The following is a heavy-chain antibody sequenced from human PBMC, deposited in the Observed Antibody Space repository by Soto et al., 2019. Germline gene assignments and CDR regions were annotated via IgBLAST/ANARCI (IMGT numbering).Heavy chain of an antibody. CDR1: GGSFTSGDYF. CDR2: IFYSGSP. CDR3: ARWRRYGSVGFDH. J-gene: IGHJ5*02. V-gene: IGHV4-30-4*01. D-gene: IGHD3-10*01. Sequence: PSETLSLTCTVSGGSFTSGDYFWSWIRQPPGKGLEWIGYIFYSGSPYYNPSLRSRVTLSVDSSKSQFSLNVSSVTAADTAVYFCARWRRYGSVGFDHWGQGTLVTVSS.